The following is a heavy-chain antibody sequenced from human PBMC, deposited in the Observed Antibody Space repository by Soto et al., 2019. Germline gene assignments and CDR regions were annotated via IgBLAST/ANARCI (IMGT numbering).Heavy chain of an antibody. CDR1: GDSLNSGGYS. D-gene: IGHD6-13*01. J-gene: IGHJ4*02. CDR2: IYHSGST. Sequence: QLQLQESGSGLVKPSQTLSLTCAVSGDSLNSGGYSWSWIRQPPRKGLESIGYIYHSGSTHYTRSLKSQVTMSLDRSKDQFSLRLNAVTAADPAVYYCARNRVGSSWYVDYWGQGIQGTVSS. V-gene: IGHV4-30-2*01. CDR3: ARNRVGSSWYVDY.